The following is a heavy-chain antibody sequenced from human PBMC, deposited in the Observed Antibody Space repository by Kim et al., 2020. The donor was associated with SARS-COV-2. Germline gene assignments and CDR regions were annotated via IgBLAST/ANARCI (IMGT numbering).Heavy chain of an antibody. CDR3: AKAAYCTTASCYTFFDF. Sequence: VRGRFTISRDNSKNTRYLQMNSLGAEDTAIYYCAKAAYCTTASCYTFFDFWGQGTLVTVSS. V-gene: IGHV3-23*01. J-gene: IGHJ4*02. D-gene: IGHD2-2*02.